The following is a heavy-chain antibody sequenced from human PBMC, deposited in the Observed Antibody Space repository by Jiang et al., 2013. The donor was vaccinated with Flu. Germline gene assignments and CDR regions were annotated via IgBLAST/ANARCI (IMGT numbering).Heavy chain of an antibody. V-gene: IGHV1-18*01. CDR1: GYTFNTYG. CDR3: ARWAYGDYVRSSYGMDV. D-gene: IGHD4-17*01. Sequence: SCKASGYTFNTYGVSWVRQAPGQGLEWMGWIDTYNGNTNFAQKVQGRVTMTTDTSTTTAYMELRSLRSDDTAVYYCARWAYGDYVRSSYGMDVWGQGTAVTVSS. J-gene: IGHJ6*02. CDR2: IDTYNGNT.